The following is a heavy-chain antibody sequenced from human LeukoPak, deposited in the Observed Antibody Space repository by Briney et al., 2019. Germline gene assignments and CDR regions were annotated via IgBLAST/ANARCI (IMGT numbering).Heavy chain of an antibody. J-gene: IGHJ4*02. Sequence: WASVKVSCKASGYTFTSYGISWVRQAPGQGLEWMGWISAYNGNTNYAQKLQGRVTMTTDTSTSTAYMELRSLRSDDTAVYYCARGSLGREVSAFFKNWGQGILVTVSS. CDR2: ISAYNGNT. V-gene: IGHV1-18*01. CDR1: GYTFTSYG. D-gene: IGHD5/OR15-5a*01. CDR3: ARGSLGREVSAFFKN.